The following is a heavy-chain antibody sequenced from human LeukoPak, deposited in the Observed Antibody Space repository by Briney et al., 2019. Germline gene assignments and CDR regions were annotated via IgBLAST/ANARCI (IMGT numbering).Heavy chain of an antibody. Sequence: GGSLRLSCAASGFTFGSYSMNWVRQAPGKGLEWVSSISSSSSYIYYADSVKGRFTISRDNAKNSLYLQMNSLRAEDTAVYYCARDRMGGSWYNGMDVWGQGTTVTVS. D-gene: IGHD6-13*01. V-gene: IGHV3-21*01. CDR3: ARDRMGGSWYNGMDV. CDR2: ISSSSSYI. CDR1: GFTFGSYS. J-gene: IGHJ6*02.